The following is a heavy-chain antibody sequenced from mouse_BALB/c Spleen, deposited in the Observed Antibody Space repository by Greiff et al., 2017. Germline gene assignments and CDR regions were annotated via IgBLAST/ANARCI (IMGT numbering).Heavy chain of an antibody. CDR2: ISTYYGDA. V-gene: IGHV1S137*01. CDR3: AREGTTGSMDY. D-gene: IGHD1-1*01. CDR1: GYTFTDYA. Sequence: VMLVESGAELVRPGVSVKISCKGSGYTFTDYAMHWVKQSHAKSLEWIGVISTYYGDASYNQKFKGKATMTVDKSSSTAYMELARLTSEDSAIYYCAREGTTGSMDYWGQGTSVTVSS. J-gene: IGHJ4*01.